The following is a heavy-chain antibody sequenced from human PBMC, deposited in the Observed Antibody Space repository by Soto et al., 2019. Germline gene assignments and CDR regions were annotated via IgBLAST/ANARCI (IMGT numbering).Heavy chain of an antibody. CDR2: INPSGDSR. D-gene: IGHD2-15*01. CDR1: GFSFSDYF. V-gene: IGHV1-46*01. Sequence: GASVKFSCKASGFSFSDYFMHWVRQAPGQGLEWMGIINPSGDSRNYAQKFQGRVTITRDTSTSTVYMDLSSLRSEDTAVYYCARSYCSGGSCYRASYYYYGMDVWGQGTTVTVSS. J-gene: IGHJ6*02. CDR3: ARSYCSGGSCYRASYYYYGMDV.